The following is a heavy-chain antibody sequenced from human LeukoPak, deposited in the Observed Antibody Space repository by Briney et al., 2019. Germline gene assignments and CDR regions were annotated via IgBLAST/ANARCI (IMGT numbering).Heavy chain of an antibody. J-gene: IGHJ4*02. D-gene: IGHD2-2*01. CDR2: INHSGST. V-gene: IGHV4-34*01. CDR1: GGSFRGYY. Sequence: SETLSLACAVYGGSFRGYYWSWIRQPPGKGLEWIGEINHSGSTNYNPSLKSRVTISLDTSMKKFSLKLNSVTAADTAVYYCASTERCSTTCPLDYWGQGTLVTVSS. CDR3: ASTERCSTTCPLDY.